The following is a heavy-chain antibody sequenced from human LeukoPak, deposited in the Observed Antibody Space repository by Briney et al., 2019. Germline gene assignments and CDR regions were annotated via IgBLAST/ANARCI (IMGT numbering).Heavy chain of an antibody. CDR1: GFTFSSYA. V-gene: IGHV3-23*01. J-gene: IGHJ4*02. Sequence: GGSLRLSCAASGFTFSSYAMSWVRQAPGKGLEWVSGISGSGSSTYYIDSVKGRFIISRDNSKNTLYLQMNSLRAEDTAVYYCAKDRTALYYYDSSAYDYWGQGTLVTVSS. CDR2: ISGSGSST. CDR3: AKDRTALYYYDSSAYDY. D-gene: IGHD3-22*01.